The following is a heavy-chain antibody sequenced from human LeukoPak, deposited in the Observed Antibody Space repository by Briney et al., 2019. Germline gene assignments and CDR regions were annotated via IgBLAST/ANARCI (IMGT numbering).Heavy chain of an antibody. CDR1: GGSISTYY. J-gene: IGHJ4*02. Sequence: SETLSLTCTVSGGSISTYYWNWIRQPPGKGLEWIGYIYYSGSTNYNPSLKSRVTISVDTSKNQFSLKLNSVTAADTAVYYWGRSGGYSSSWSLWGQGTLVTVSS. CDR3: GRSGGYSSSWSL. D-gene: IGHD6-13*01. V-gene: IGHV4-59*01. CDR2: IYYSGST.